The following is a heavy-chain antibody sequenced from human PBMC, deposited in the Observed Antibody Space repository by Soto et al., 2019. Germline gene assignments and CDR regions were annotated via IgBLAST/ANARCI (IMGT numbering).Heavy chain of an antibody. CDR3: TSDEYYYDSSGYYYENY. CDR2: IRSKANSYAT. CDR1: GFTFSGSA. V-gene: IGHV3-73*02. J-gene: IGHJ4*02. D-gene: IGHD3-22*01. Sequence: EVQLVESGGGLVQPGGSLKLSCAASGFTFSGSAMHWVRQASGKGLEWVGRIRSKANSYATAYAASVKGRFTISRDDSKNTAYLQMNSLKTEDTAVYYCTSDEYYYDSSGYYYENYWGQGTLVTVSS.